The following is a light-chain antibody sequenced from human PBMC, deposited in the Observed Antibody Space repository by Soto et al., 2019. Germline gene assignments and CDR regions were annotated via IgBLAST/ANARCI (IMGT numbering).Light chain of an antibody. CDR2: GAS. J-gene: IGKJ1*01. CDR3: QQYCSSPST. CDR1: QTIRSNY. V-gene: IGKV3-20*01. Sequence: ETVLTQSPGTLSLSPGERATLSCRASQTIRSNYLAWYRQTPGQAPRLLIYGASNRATGIADRFSGSGSGTDVALLISRLEPEDFSLYYCQQYCSSPSTFAQGPKVQI.